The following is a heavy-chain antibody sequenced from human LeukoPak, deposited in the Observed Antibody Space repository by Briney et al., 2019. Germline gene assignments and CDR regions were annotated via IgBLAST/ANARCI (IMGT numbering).Heavy chain of an antibody. CDR2: ISYDGSNK. CDR3: ARDRDYGGNHPGFDP. Sequence: GRSLRLSCASSGFTFSSYAMHWVRQAPGQGLEWVAVISYDGSNKYYADSVKGRFTISRDNSKNTLYLQMNSLRAEDTAVYYCARDRDYGGNHPGFDPWGQGTLVTVSS. V-gene: IGHV3-30-3*01. J-gene: IGHJ5*02. D-gene: IGHD4-23*01. CDR1: GFTFSSYA.